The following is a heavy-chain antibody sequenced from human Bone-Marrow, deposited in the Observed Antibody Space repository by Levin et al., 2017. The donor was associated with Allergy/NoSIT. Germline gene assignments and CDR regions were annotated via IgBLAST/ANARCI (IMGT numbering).Heavy chain of an antibody. J-gene: IGHJ3*02. V-gene: IGHV3-7*01. Sequence: HTGGSLRLSCAASGFNFSTYWMSWVRQAPGKGLEWVANIKQDASEKYYVDSVKDRFTISRDNAKTSQYLQMNSLRAEDTAVYYCARSGYYYPGAFDIWGQGTMVTVSS. CDR2: IKQDASEK. D-gene: IGHD3-22*01. CDR1: GFNFSTYW. CDR3: ARSGYYYPGAFDI.